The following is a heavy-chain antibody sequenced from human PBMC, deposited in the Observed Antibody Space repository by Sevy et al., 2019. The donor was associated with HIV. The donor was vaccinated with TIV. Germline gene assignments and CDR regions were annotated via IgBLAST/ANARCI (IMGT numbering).Heavy chain of an antibody. CDR3: ARDRLSYSGSGPADY. J-gene: IGHJ4*02. Sequence: ASVKVSCKASRFTLTGYYIHWMRKAPGQGFEWMGRINPNTGGSNYAQKFQGRITLTANTSVNAGYMELSGLTSDDTAVYYCARDRLSYSGSGPADYWGQGTLVTVSS. CDR2: INPNTGGS. D-gene: IGHD3-10*01. CDR1: RFTLTGYY. V-gene: IGHV1-2*06.